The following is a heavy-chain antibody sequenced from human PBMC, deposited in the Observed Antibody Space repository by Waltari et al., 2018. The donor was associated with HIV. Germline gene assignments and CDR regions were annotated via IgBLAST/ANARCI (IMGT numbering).Heavy chain of an antibody. V-gene: IGHV5-51*01. CDR1: GYSFSTYW. Sequence: EVQLVQSGAEVKRPGESLEISCQGSGYSFSTYWIGWVRQLPGKGLGWMGIIYPGDSDIKYSLSFQGQVRISVDKSVSTVYLQWNFVKASDTAIYYCARLGGGHCTATSCPRPFDVWGQGTMVTVSS. CDR2: IYPGDSDI. CDR3: ARLGGGHCTATSCPRPFDV. D-gene: IGHD2-8*02. J-gene: IGHJ3*01.